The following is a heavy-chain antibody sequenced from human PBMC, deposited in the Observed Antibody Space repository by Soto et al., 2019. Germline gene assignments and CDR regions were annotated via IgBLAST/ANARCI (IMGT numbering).Heavy chain of an antibody. CDR3: ARGTTAAD. J-gene: IGHJ4*02. CDR1: GFTFSTYW. V-gene: IGHV3-7*01. Sequence: EVQLVESGGGLVQPGGSLRLSCAASGFTFSTYWMTWVRQAPGKGLEWVASIKLDVSEKQYVDSVKGRFTISRDNAKESLYLQMNSLRGEDSGLYYCARGTTAADWGQGTRVTVSS. D-gene: IGHD6-25*01. CDR2: IKLDVSEK.